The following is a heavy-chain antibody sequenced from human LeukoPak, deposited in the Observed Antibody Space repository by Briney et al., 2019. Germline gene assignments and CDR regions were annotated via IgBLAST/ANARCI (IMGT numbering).Heavy chain of an antibody. CDR1: GFTFSHYS. J-gene: IGHJ4*02. CDR3: ARGDSGFLDY. CDR2: ISSTTTYI. D-gene: IGHD6-19*01. V-gene: IGHV3-21*01. Sequence: GGSLRLSCVASGFTFSHYSMNWLRQAPGKGLEWVSSISSTTTYIFYTDPVKGRFTISRDNAKNSLYLQMNSLRAEDTAVYYCARGDSGFLDYWGQGTLVTVSS.